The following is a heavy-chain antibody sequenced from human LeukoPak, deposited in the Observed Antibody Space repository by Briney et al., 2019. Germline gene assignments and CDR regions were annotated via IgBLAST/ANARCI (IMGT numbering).Heavy chain of an antibody. CDR2: IYTSGST. Sequence: SETLSLTCTVSGGSISSYYWSWIRQPAGKGLEWIGRIYTSGSTNYNPSLESRVTMSVDTSKNQFSLKLSSVTAADTAVYYCARRGQINYYDSSGYYSWSQGTLVTVSS. D-gene: IGHD3-22*01. CDR3: ARRGQINYYDSSGYYS. CDR1: GGSISSYY. J-gene: IGHJ4*02. V-gene: IGHV4-4*07.